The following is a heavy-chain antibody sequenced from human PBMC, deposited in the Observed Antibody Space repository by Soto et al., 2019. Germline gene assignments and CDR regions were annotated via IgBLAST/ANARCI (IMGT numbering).Heavy chain of an antibody. CDR3: ARRGREDSSSYYYYGMDV. CDR1: GYSFTSYW. CDR2: IYPGDSDT. D-gene: IGHD6-13*01. J-gene: IGHJ6*02. Sequence: GESLKISCKGSGYSFTSYWIGWVRQMPGKGLEWMGIIYPGDSDTRNSPSFQGQVTISADKSISTAYLQWSSLKASDTAMYYCARRGREDSSSYYYYGMDVWGQGTTVTVSS. V-gene: IGHV5-51*01.